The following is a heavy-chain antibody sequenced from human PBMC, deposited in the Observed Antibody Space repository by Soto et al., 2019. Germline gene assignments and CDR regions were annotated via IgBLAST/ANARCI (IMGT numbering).Heavy chain of an antibody. CDR1: GYTFNSYG. Sequence: ASVKVYCQASGYTFNSYGISWVRQAPGQGLEWMGWISAYNGNTNYAQKLQGRVTMTTDTSTSTAYMELRSLRSDDTAVYYCARVRLRELSWFDPWGQGTLVTVSS. V-gene: IGHV1-18*01. J-gene: IGHJ5*02. D-gene: IGHD3-16*01. CDR2: ISAYNGNT. CDR3: ARVRLRELSWFDP.